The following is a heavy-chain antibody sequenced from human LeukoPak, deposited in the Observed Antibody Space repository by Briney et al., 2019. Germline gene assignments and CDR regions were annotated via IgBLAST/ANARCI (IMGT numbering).Heavy chain of an antibody. Sequence: PGGSLRLSCTGSGFTFGNYAMSWVRQAPGKGLGWVSTISGSGSNTYYADSVKGRFTISRDNSKNTLYLQMNSLRAEDTAEYYCAKKPAAGYCSGGSCSTYYYYNGMDVWGQGTTVTVSS. D-gene: IGHD2-15*01. J-gene: IGHJ6*02. V-gene: IGHV3-23*01. CDR2: ISGSGSNT. CDR3: AKKPAAGYCSGGSCSTYYYYNGMDV. CDR1: GFTFGNYA.